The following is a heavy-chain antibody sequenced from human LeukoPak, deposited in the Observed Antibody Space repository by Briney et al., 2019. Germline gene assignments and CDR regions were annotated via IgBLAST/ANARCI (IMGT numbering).Heavy chain of an antibody. Sequence: VEALKISCKGSGYSFTSYWIGWGRQMPGKGLEWMGIIYPVDSYTRYSPSFQGQVTISADNSISTAYLQWRSLQASDTAMYYCANGAVRGLVDYWGQGTLVTVSS. D-gene: IGHD3-10*01. J-gene: IGHJ4*02. CDR1: GYSFTSYW. CDR2: IYPVDSYT. V-gene: IGHV5-51*01. CDR3: ANGAVRGLVDY.